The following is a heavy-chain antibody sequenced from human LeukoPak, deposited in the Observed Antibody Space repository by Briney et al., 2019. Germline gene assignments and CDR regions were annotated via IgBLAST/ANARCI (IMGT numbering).Heavy chain of an antibody. CDR2: ISGSGGST. CDR3: AKGSSSGWYDFAY. Sequence: GGSLRLSCAASGFTFSSYAMSWVRQAPGKGLKWVSAISGSGGSTYYADSVKGRFTISGDNAKNTLYLQMNSLRAEDTAVYYCAKGSSSGWYDFAYWGQGTLVTVSS. V-gene: IGHV3-23*01. J-gene: IGHJ4*02. CDR1: GFTFSSYA. D-gene: IGHD6-19*01.